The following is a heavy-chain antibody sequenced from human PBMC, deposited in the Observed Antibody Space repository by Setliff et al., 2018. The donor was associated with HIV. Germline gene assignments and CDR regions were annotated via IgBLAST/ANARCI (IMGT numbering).Heavy chain of an antibody. CDR3: ARPTTGLGGGAAFDI. Sequence: SETLSLTCNVSGDSIGTGTHYWAWIRQPPGKGLEWIGSIYAGGSTYYTPSLKSRVSISVDTSRNQFSLRLNSVTAADTAVYYCARPTTGLGGGAAFDIWGQGTMVTVSS. CDR2: IYAGGST. J-gene: IGHJ3*02. D-gene: IGHD2-8*01. V-gene: IGHV4-39*01. CDR1: GDSIGTGTHY.